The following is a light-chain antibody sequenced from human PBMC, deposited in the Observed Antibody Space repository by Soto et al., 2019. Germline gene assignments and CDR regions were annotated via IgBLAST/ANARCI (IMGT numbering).Light chain of an antibody. CDR1: ENVGTF. CDR3: QQHSHWPPWT. V-gene: IGKV3-11*01. Sequence: EVVLTQSPATLSLSPGERATLSCRASENVGTFVDWYQQKPGQAPRLLIYGASNRATGIPARFSGSGSGTDFTLTISNLEPEDFAVYYCQQHSHWPPWTLGQGTRVEIQ. CDR2: GAS. J-gene: IGKJ1*01.